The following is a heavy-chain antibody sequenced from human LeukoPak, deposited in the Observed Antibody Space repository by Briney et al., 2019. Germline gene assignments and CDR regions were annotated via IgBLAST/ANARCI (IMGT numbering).Heavy chain of an antibody. CDR1: GDLISNYY. CDR3: VRDRYGDYSDY. D-gene: IGHD4-17*01. Sequence: KPSETLSLTCTVSGDLISNYYWSWIRQPAGKGLEWIGRIYTTGNTNYNPSLESRVTMSIDTSKNQFSLKLSSVSAADTAVYYCVRDRYGDYSDYWGQGTLVTVSS. J-gene: IGHJ4*02. V-gene: IGHV4-4*07. CDR2: IYTTGNT.